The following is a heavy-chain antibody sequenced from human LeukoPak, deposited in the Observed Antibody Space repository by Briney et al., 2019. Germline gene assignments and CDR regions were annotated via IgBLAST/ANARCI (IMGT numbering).Heavy chain of an antibody. Sequence: PSETLSLTCTVSGGSISSDYWSWVRQPPGKGLEWIGYISYSGSTKYNPSLGSRLTISADTSKNRFSLRLNSVTAADTAVYYCARTVSSGTLDYWGQGTLVTVSS. V-gene: IGHV4-59*01. D-gene: IGHD1-26*01. CDR2: ISYSGST. CDR3: ARTVSSGTLDY. J-gene: IGHJ4*02. CDR1: GGSISSDY.